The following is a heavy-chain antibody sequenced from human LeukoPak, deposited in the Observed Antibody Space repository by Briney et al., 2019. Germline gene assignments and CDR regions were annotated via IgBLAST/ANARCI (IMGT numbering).Heavy chain of an antibody. D-gene: IGHD3-3*01. Sequence: GGSLRLSCAASGFTFSSYGMHWVRQAPGKGLEWVAVISYDGSNEYYADSVKGRFTISRDNSKNTLYLQMNSLGAEDTAVYYCAKDGSTARYYDFWSGYSTGFDYWGQGTLVTVSS. CDR3: AKDGSTARYYDFWSGYSTGFDY. CDR1: GFTFSSYG. CDR2: ISYDGSNE. J-gene: IGHJ4*02. V-gene: IGHV3-30*18.